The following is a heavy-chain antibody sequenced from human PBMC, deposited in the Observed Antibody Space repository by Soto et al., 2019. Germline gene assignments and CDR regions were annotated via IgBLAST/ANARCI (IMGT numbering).Heavy chain of an antibody. CDR2: IRSKANSYAT. Sequence: GGSLRLSCAASGFTFSGSAMHWVRQASGKGLEWVGRIRSKANSYATAYAASVKGRFTISRDDSKNTAYLQMNSLKTEDTAVYYCTREDLGYCSSTSCYEYDYYYYGMDVWGQGTTVTVSS. CDR3: TREDLGYCSSTSCYEYDYYYYGMDV. J-gene: IGHJ6*02. D-gene: IGHD2-2*01. CDR1: GFTFSGSA. V-gene: IGHV3-73*01.